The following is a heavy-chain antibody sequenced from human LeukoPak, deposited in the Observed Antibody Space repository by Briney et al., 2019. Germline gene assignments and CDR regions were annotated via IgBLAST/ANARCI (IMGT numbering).Heavy chain of an antibody. Sequence: GASVKVSCKASGYTFTNYGISWVRQAPGQGLEWMGWISAYNGNTHYAQNLQGRVTMTTDTSTSTAYMELKSLRSDDTAVYYCARDKQLDWAHYHYCYMDVWGKGTTVTVSS. D-gene: IGHD1-1*01. CDR1: GYTFTNYG. V-gene: IGHV1-18*01. J-gene: IGHJ6*03. CDR2: ISAYNGNT. CDR3: ARDKQLDWAHYHYCYMDV.